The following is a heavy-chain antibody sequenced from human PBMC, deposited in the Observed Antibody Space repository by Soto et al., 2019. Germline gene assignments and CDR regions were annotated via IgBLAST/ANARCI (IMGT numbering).Heavy chain of an antibody. CDR1: GFTFSSYA. D-gene: IGHD3-22*01. V-gene: IGHV3-23*01. Sequence: PGGSLRLSCAASGFTFSSYAMTWVRQAPGKGLEWVSVISGSGGSTYFADSVKGRFTISRDNSKNTLYLQMSSLRAEDTALYYCAKGYDSSGYYPDYWGQGTLVTSPQ. CDR3: AKGYDSSGYYPDY. J-gene: IGHJ4*02. CDR2: ISGSGGST.